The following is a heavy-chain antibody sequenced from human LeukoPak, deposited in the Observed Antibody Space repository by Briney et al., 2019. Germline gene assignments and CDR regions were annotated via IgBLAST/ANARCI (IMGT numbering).Heavy chain of an antibody. CDR1: GYTFTGYY. Sequence: ASVKVSCKASGYTFTGYYMHWVRQPPGQGLEWMGWINPNSGGTNYAQKFQGRVTMTRDTSISTAYMELSRLRSDDTAVYYCASTIAAAGTSYSYWGQGTLVTVSS. D-gene: IGHD6-13*01. CDR3: ASTIAAAGTSYSY. V-gene: IGHV1-2*02. J-gene: IGHJ4*02. CDR2: INPNSGGT.